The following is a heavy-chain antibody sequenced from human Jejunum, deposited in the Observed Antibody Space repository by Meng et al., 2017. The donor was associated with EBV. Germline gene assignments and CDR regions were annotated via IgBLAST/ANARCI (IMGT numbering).Heavy chain of an antibody. CDR1: GFTLRTYW. CDR2: ISSDGRSI. D-gene: IGHD3-10*01. V-gene: IGHV3-74*01. CDR3: ATGQGDSRYYFDS. Sequence: LGGSGGSPVQPVESLRLSCAASGFTLRTYWMHWVRQSPGKGLVWVSRISSDGRSITYADSVKGRFTISRDNAKNTLYLQMNSLRVEDTAVYYCATGQGDSRYYFDSWSQGTLVTVSS. J-gene: IGHJ4*02.